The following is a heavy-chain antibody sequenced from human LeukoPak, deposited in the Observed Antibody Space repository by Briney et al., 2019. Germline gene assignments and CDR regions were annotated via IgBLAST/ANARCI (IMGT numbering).Heavy chain of an antibody. J-gene: IGHJ4*02. Sequence: SETLSLTCTVSGGSISSSSYYWGWIRQPPGKGLEWIGSIYYSGSTYYNPSLKSRVTISVDTSKNQFSLKLSSVTAADTAVHYCARHWCSSTSCYAGFDYWGQGTLVTVSS. V-gene: IGHV4-39*01. CDR3: ARHWCSSTSCYAGFDY. CDR2: IYYSGST. CDR1: GGSISSSSYY. D-gene: IGHD2-2*01.